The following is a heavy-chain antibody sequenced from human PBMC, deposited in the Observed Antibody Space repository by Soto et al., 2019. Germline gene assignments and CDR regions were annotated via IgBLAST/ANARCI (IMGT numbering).Heavy chain of an antibody. CDR2: VRPYNGDT. CDR3: VRRRFYDFWSPYYYFDY. J-gene: IGHJ4*02. D-gene: IGHD3-3*01. Sequence: GASVKVSCKTSGYVFTSFGISWVRQAPGQGLEWMGWVRPYNGDTKYAEKFQGRVTMTSDTSTTTGYMELRGLRSDDTAVYFCVRRRFYDFWSPYYYFDYWGQGTQVTVSS. CDR1: GYVFTSFG. V-gene: IGHV1-18*04.